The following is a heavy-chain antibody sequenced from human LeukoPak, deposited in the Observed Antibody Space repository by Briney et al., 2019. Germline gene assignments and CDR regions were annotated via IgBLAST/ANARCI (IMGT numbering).Heavy chain of an antibody. Sequence: SETLSLTCTVSGGSISSYYWSWIRQPPGKGLEWIGYIYYSGSTNYNPSLKSRVTISVDTSKNQFSLKLSAVTAADTAVYYCARDRTFGWFDPWGHGTLVTVSS. V-gene: IGHV4-59*01. J-gene: IGHJ5*02. D-gene: IGHD3-10*01. CDR3: ARDRTFGWFDP. CDR1: GGSISSYY. CDR2: IYYSGST.